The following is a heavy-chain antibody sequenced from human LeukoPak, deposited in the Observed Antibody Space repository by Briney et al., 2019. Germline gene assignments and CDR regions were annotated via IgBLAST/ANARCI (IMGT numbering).Heavy chain of an antibody. CDR1: GYTFTGYY. CDR3: ARDCPADFWSGRRNDYYYYGMDV. J-gene: IGHJ6*02. CDR2: INPNSGGT. D-gene: IGHD3-3*01. V-gene: IGHV1-2*02. Sequence: GASVKVSCKASGYTFTGYYMHWVRQAPGQGLEWMGWINPNSGGTNYAQKFQGRVTMTRDTSISTAYMELSRLRSDDTAVYYCARDCPADFWSGRRNDYYYYGMDVWGQGTTVTVSS.